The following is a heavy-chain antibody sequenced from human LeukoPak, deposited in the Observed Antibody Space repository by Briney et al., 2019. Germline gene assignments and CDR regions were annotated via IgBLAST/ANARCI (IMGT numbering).Heavy chain of an antibody. CDR3: AKEGYYDSSGYRGFDY. Sequence: GSLRLSCAASGFTFSSYGMHWVRQAPGKGLEWVAFIRYDGSNKYYADSVKGRFTISRDNSKNTLYLQMNSLRAEDTAVYYCAKEGYYDSSGYRGFDYWGQGTLVTVSS. V-gene: IGHV3-30*02. CDR2: IRYDGSNK. CDR1: GFTFSSYG. J-gene: IGHJ4*02. D-gene: IGHD3-22*01.